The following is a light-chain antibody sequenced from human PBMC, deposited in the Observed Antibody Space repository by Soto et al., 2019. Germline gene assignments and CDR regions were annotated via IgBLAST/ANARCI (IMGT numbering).Light chain of an antibody. V-gene: IGKV1-33*01. J-gene: IGKJ1*01. Sequence: DIQMTQSPASLSASVGDTVTITCHASQDISKSLNWYQQKPEKAPKVLIYDASNVQTGVPSRFSGSGSGTEFTLTISSLQPDDFATYYCQHCSSYSVAFGQGTKVDIK. CDR1: QDISKS. CDR3: QHCSSYSVA. CDR2: DAS.